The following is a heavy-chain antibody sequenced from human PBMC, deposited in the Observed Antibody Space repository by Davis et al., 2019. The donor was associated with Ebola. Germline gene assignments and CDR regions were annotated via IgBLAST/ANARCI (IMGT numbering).Heavy chain of an antibody. Sequence: PGGSLRLSCAASGFTFSNAWMNWVRQAPGKGLEWVGRIKSKTDGGTTDYAAPVKGRFTISRDDSKSIAYLQMNSLKTEDTAVYYCARESGGGIDYWGQGTLVTVSS. V-gene: IGHV3-15*07. CDR3: ARESGGGIDY. J-gene: IGHJ4*02. CDR2: IKSKTDGGTT. CDR1: GFTFSNAW. D-gene: IGHD1-26*01.